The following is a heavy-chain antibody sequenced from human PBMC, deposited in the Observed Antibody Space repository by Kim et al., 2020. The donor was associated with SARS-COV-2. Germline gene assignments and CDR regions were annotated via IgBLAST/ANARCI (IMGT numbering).Heavy chain of an antibody. CDR2: IYYSGST. J-gene: IGHJ5*02. V-gene: IGHV4-59*08. CDR1: GGSISSYY. D-gene: IGHD6-13*01. Sequence: SETLSLTCTVSGGSISSYYWSWIRQPPGKGLEWIGYIYYSGSTNYNPSLKSRVTISVDTSKNQFSLKLSSVTAADTAVYYCARAPGIAAAGTYRLNWFDP. CDR3: ARAPGIAAAGTYRLNWFDP.